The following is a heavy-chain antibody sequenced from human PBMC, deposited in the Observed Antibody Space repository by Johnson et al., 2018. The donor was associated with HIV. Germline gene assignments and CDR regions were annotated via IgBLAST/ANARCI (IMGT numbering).Heavy chain of an antibody. J-gene: IGHJ3*02. D-gene: IGHD6-6*01. V-gene: IGHV3-30-3*01. Sequence: QVQLVESGGGVVQPGRSLRLSCAASGFTLSSYAMHWVRQAPGKGLEWAAVISYDGSNKYYADSMKGRFTISRDNSNNTLYLQMNSLRDEDTAVYCCARPYILLQLVSAFDIWGQGTMVTVSS. CDR3: ARPYILLQLVSAFDI. CDR2: ISYDGSNK. CDR1: GFTLSSYA.